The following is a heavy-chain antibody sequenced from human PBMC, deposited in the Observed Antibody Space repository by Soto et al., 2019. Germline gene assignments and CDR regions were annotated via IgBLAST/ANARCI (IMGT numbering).Heavy chain of an antibody. V-gene: IGHV3-30*03. D-gene: IGHD4-4*01. CDR1: GFTFSSYG. CDR2: ISNDGSNK. Sequence: GGSLRLSCAASGFTFSSYGMHWVRQAPGKGLEWVAVISNDGSNKYYADSVKGRFTISRDNAKNTLYLQMNSLRAEDTAVYYCARAYYSNPSFDYWGQGTLVTVSS. CDR3: ARAYYSNPSFDY. J-gene: IGHJ4*02.